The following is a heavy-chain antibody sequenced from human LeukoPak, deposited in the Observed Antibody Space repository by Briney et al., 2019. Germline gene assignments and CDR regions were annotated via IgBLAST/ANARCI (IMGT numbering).Heavy chain of an antibody. CDR1: GGSISSGGYY. J-gene: IGHJ5*02. V-gene: IGHV4-31*03. CDR3: ARAPRGYCSGGSCYSPRFDP. Sequence: SQTLSLTCTVSGGSISSGGYYWSWIRQHPGKGLEWIGYIYYSGSTYYNPSLKSRVTISVDTSKNQFSLKLSSVTAADTAVYYCARAPRGYCSGGSCYSPRFDPWGQGTLVTVSS. D-gene: IGHD2-15*01. CDR2: IYYSGST.